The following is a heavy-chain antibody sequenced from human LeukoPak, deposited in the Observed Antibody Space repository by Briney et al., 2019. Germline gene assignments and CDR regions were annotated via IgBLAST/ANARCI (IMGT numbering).Heavy chain of an antibody. J-gene: IGHJ4*02. Sequence: GGSLRLSCAASGFTVSINYMSWVRQAPGKGLEWVSVIYSGGSTYYADSVKGRFTISRDNSKNTLYLQMNSLRAEDTAVYYCARDQFLEWLLAYWGQGTLVTVSS. CDR2: IYSGGST. CDR3: ARDQFLEWLLAY. V-gene: IGHV3-53*05. CDR1: GFTVSINY. D-gene: IGHD3-3*01.